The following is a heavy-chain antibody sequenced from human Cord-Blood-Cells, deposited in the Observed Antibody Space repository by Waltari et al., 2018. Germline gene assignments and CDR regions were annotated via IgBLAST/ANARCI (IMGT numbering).Heavy chain of an antibody. V-gene: IGHV6-1*01. D-gene: IGHD6-13*01. CDR1: GASVSSNSAA. CDR2: TYYRSKWYN. J-gene: IGHJ3*02. CDR3: ARDFDFGHSSSWSHAFDI. Sequence: QVQLQQSGPGLVKPSQTLSLTCAISGASVSSNSAAWNWIRQSPSRGPEWRGRTYYRSKWYNDYAVSVKSRITINPDTSKNQFSLQLNSVTPEDTAVYYCARDFDFGHSSSWSHAFDIWGQGTMVTVSS.